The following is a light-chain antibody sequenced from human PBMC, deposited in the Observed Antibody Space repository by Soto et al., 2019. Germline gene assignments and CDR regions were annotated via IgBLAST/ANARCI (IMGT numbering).Light chain of an antibody. CDR3: CSYTSSTTLVV. CDR1: SSDVAGYNY. V-gene: IGLV2-14*03. Sequence: QSVLTQYASVSGSPGQSITISCTGSSSDVAGYNYVSWYQQHPGKAPKLMIYDVSNRPSGVSYRFSGSKSGNTASLPISGRQAESDADYYCCSYTSSTTLVVFGGGTKLTVL. CDR2: DVS. J-gene: IGLJ2*01.